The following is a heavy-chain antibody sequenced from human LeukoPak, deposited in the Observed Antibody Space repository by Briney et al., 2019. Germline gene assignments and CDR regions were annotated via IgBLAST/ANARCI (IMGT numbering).Heavy chain of an antibody. D-gene: IGHD3-16*01. CDR2: ISGSGGST. Sequence: GGSLRLSCAASGFTFSSYAMSWVRQAPGKGLEWGSAISGSGGSTYYADSVKGRITISRDNSKKTLYLQMNSLRVEDTAMYYCARDAGGFRLGELYHYYYYGMDVWGQGTPVTVSS. CDR1: GFTFSSYA. J-gene: IGHJ6*02. CDR3: ARDAGGFRLGELYHYYYYGMDV. V-gene: IGHV3-23*01.